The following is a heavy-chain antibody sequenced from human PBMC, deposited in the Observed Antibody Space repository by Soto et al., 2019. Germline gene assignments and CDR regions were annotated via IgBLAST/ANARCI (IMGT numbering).Heavy chain of an antibody. V-gene: IGHV4-38-2*01. J-gene: IGHJ4*02. D-gene: IGHD1-26*01. Sequence: KPSETLSLTCAVSGYSISSSGYYWGWIRQPPGKGLEWIGSIYHSGSTYYNPSLKSRVTISVDTSKNQFSLKLSSVTVADTAVYYCARALLVGATHDYWGQGTLVTVSS. CDR1: GYSISSSGYY. CDR2: IYHSGST. CDR3: ARALLVGATHDY.